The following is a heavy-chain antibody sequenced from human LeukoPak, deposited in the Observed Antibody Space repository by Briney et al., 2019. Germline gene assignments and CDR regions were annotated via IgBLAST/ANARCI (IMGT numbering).Heavy chain of an antibody. CDR1: GFTVSSNY. V-gene: IGHV3-53*01. D-gene: IGHD4-17*01. Sequence: GGSLRLSCAASGFTVSSNYMSWVRQAPGKGLEWVSVIYSGGSTYYADSVKGRFTISRDNSKNTLYLQMNSLRAEDTAVYYRAKGFLRAVTTAFDYWGQGTLVTVSS. CDR3: AKGFLRAVTTAFDY. CDR2: IYSGGST. J-gene: IGHJ4*02.